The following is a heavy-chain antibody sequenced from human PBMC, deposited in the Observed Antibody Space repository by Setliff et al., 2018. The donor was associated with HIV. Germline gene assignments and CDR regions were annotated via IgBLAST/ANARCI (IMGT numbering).Heavy chain of an antibody. CDR2: IFSSGRT. V-gene: IGHV4-4*09. Sequence: SETPSLTCTVSGDSISSYSWNWIRQSPGGGLEWIGFIFSSGRTKYNPSLQSRVTMSIDTSKSQFSLRLTSVTAADTAVYYCARRIDDSGSFPDKNWFDTWGQGSLVTVSS. J-gene: IGHJ5*02. D-gene: IGHD3-10*01. CDR3: ARRIDDSGSFPDKNWFDT. CDR1: GDSISSYS.